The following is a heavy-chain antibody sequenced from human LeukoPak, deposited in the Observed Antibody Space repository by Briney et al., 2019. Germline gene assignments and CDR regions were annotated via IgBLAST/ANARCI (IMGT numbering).Heavy chain of an antibody. CDR3: ARVAFGGVIAGAFDI. D-gene: IGHD3-16*02. J-gene: IGHJ3*02. CDR1: GFTVSSNY. V-gene: IGHV3-66*02. CDR2: IYSGGNT. Sequence: GGSLRLSCAASGFTVSSNYMNCVRQAPGEGLEWVSVIYSGGNTYYADSVKGRFTFSRDNSKNTLYLQMNSLRVEDTAVYYCARVAFGGVIAGAFDIWGQGTMVTVSS.